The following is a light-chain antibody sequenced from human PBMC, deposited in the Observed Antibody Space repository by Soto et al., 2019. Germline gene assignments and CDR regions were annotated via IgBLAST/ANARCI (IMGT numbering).Light chain of an antibody. CDR2: EVS. V-gene: IGLV2-8*01. CDR1: SSDVGGYNY. J-gene: IGLJ3*02. Sequence: QSALTQPPSASGSPGQSVTISCTGTSSDVGGYNYVSWYQQHPGKAPKLMIYEVSKRPSGVPDRFSGSKSGNTASLTVSGLQAEDEADYYCCSYAGNFIWVFGGGTKLTVL. CDR3: CSYAGNFIWV.